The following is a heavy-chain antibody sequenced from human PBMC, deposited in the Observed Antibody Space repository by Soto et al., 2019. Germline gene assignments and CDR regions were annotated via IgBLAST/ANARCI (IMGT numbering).Heavy chain of an antibody. CDR2: IYYSGST. CDR3: ASVLWFVELFDDAFDI. V-gene: IGHV4-59*01. CDR1: GGPISSYY. J-gene: IGHJ3*02. Sequence: QVQLQESGPGLVKPSETLSLTCTVSGGPISSYYWSWIRQPPGEGLEWIGYIYYSGSTNYNPSLKSRVTIPVDTSKNQFSLKLSSVTAADTAVYYCASVLWFVELFDDAFDIWGQGTMVTVSS. D-gene: IGHD3-10*01.